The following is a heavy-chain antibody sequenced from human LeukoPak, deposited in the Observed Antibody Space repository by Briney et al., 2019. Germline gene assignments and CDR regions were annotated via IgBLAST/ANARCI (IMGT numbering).Heavy chain of an antibody. CDR1: GFTFSNYA. D-gene: IGHD6-13*01. CDR3: AKDGVRGDGSSWSY. Sequence: GGFLRLACAASGFTFSNYAISWVRQAPGKGLEWDSDLRDGGGSTYYADSVTGRVTISRDNTKHTLYLQMNSRRVEDTAVYYCAKDGVRGDGSSWSYWGQGNLVTVSS. V-gene: IGHV3-23*01. J-gene: IGHJ4*02. CDR2: LRDGGGST.